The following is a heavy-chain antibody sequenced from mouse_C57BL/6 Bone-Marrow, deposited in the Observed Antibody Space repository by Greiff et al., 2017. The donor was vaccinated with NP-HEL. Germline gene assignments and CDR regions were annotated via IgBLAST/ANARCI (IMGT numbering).Heavy chain of an antibody. CDR2: IDPSDSYT. CDR1: GYTFTRYW. D-gene: IGHD2-5*01. Sequence: QVQLQQPGAELVMPGASVKLSCKASGYTFTRYWMHWVKQRPGQGLEWIGEIDPSDSYTNYNQKFQGKSTLTVDKSSSTAYMQLSSLTSEDSAVYYCAREGYSNYGHYYAMDYWGQGTSVTVSS. V-gene: IGHV1-69*01. J-gene: IGHJ4*01. CDR3: AREGYSNYGHYYAMDY.